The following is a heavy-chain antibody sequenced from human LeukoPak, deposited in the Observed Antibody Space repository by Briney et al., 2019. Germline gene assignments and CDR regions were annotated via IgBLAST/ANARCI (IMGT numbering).Heavy chain of an antibody. J-gene: IGHJ1*01. CDR3: AKDTGYYYDSSGSLQH. D-gene: IGHD3-22*01. CDR1: GFTFDDYA. Sequence: GGSLRLSCAASGFTFDDYAMHWVRQAPGKGLEGVSGISWNSGSIGYADSVKGRFTISRDNAKNSLYLQMNSLRAEDTALYYCAKDTGYYYDSSGSLQHWGQGTLVTVSS. V-gene: IGHV3-9*01. CDR2: ISWNSGSI.